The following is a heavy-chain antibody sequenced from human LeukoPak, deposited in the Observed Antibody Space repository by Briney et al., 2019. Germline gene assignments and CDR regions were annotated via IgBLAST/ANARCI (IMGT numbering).Heavy chain of an antibody. CDR3: ARDIVVVPAVSYDY. V-gene: IGHV3-30*02. CDR1: GFTFSSYG. Sequence: GGSLRLSCAASGFTFSSYGMHWVRQAPGKGLEWVAFIRYDGSNKYYADSVKGRFTISRDNAKNSLYLQMNSLRAEDTAVYYCARDIVVVPAVSYDYWGQGTLVTVSS. CDR2: IRYDGSNK. J-gene: IGHJ4*02. D-gene: IGHD2-2*01.